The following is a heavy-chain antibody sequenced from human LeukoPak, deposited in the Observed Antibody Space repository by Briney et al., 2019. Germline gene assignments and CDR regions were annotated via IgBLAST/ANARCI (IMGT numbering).Heavy chain of an antibody. V-gene: IGHV3-74*01. D-gene: IGHD4-11*01. CDR3: AILATVREYYYYMDV. Sequence: GGSLRLSCAASGFTFSSYWMHWVRQAPGKGLVWVSRINTDGSSTSYADSVKGRFTISRDNAKNTLYLQMNSLRAEDTAVYYCAILATVREYYYYMDVWGKGTTVTVS. CDR2: INTDGSST. J-gene: IGHJ6*03. CDR1: GFTFSSYW.